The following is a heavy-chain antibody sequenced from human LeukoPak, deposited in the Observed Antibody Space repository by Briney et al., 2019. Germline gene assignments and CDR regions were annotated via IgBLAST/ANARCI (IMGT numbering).Heavy chain of an antibody. CDR2: IYYSGTT. D-gene: IGHD6-19*01. Sequence: SETLSLTCTVSGGSISSSTYYWGWLRQPPGKGLEWIGSIYYSGTTYYNPSLKSRVTISVDTSKNQFSLKLSSVTAADTAVYYCAGGRSSVLGYWGQGTLVTVSS. CDR1: GGSISSSTYY. V-gene: IGHV4-39*01. CDR3: AGGRSSVLGY. J-gene: IGHJ4*02.